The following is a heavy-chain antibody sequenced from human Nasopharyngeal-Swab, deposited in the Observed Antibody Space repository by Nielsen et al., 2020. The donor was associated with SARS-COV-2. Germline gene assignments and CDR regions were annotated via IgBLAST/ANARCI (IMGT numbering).Heavy chain of an antibody. Sequence: GESLKISCKASGYSFTSYWIGWVRQMPGKCLEWMGIIYPGDSGTRYSPSFQGQVTISADKSISTAYLQWSSLKASDTAIYYCARGVGIAAQNWFDPWGQGTLVTVSS. J-gene: IGHJ5*02. CDR1: GYSFTSYW. CDR2: IYPGDSGT. CDR3: ARGVGIAAQNWFDP. V-gene: IGHV5-51*01. D-gene: IGHD6-6*01.